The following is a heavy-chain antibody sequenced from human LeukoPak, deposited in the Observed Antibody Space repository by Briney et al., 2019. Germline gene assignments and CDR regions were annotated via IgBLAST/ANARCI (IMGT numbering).Heavy chain of an antibody. J-gene: IGHJ6*02. V-gene: IGHV1-46*01. CDR2: INPSGGST. CDR1: GYTFTNYY. CDR3: ARARAYCSSTSCPVGMDV. D-gene: IGHD2-2*01. Sequence: ASVKVSCKAYGYTFTNYYMDWVRQAPGQGLEWMGVINPSGGSTSYAQKFQGRVTMTRDTSTSTVYMELSSLRSEDTAVHYCARARAYCSSTSCPVGMDVWGQGTTVTVSS.